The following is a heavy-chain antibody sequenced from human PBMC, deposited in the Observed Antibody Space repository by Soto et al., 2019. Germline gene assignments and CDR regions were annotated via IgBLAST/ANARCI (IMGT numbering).Heavy chain of an antibody. Sequence: GGSLRLSCAASGFTFDDYAMHWVRQAPGKGLERVSGISWNSGSIGYADSVKGRFTISRDNAKNSLYLQMNSLRAEDTALYYCAKDGRYCSGGSCYSDYYYYYMDVWGKGTTVTVSS. CDR1: GFTFDDYA. D-gene: IGHD2-15*01. CDR3: AKDGRYCSGGSCYSDYYYYYMDV. J-gene: IGHJ6*03. V-gene: IGHV3-9*01. CDR2: ISWNSGSI.